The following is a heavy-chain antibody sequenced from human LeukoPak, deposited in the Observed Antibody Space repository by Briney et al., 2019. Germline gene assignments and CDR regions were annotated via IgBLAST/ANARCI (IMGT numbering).Heavy chain of an antibody. Sequence: PGGSLRLSCAASGFTFSSYGMHWVRQAPGKGLEWVAVISYDGSNKYYADSVKGRFTISRDSSKNTLYLQMNSLRAEDTAVYYCATASYGDYDLDYWGQGTLVTVSS. CDR3: ATASYGDYDLDY. CDR1: GFTFSSYG. V-gene: IGHV3-30*03. CDR2: ISYDGSNK. J-gene: IGHJ4*02. D-gene: IGHD4-17*01.